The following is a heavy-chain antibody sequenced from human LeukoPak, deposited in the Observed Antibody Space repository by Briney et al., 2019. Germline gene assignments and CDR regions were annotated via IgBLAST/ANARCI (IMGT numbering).Heavy chain of an antibody. D-gene: IGHD3-22*01. CDR3: ARDLGQYYDTGDNWFDP. Sequence: GGSLRLSCAASGFTFSNYWMHWVRQAPGKGLVWVSRINSDGINTSYADSVKGRFTISRDNAKNTLNLQMNSLRAEDTAVYYCARDLGQYYDTGDNWFDPWGQGTLVTVSS. J-gene: IGHJ5*02. V-gene: IGHV3-74*01. CDR1: GFTFSNYW. CDR2: INSDGINT.